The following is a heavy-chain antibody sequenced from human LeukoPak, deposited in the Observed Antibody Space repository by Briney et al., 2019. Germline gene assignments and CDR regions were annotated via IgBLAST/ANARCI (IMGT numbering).Heavy chain of an antibody. CDR3: ARGRSNYYGMDV. D-gene: IGHD1-26*01. V-gene: IGHV4-59*01. CDR1: DGSINSYY. CDR2: IYYNGNT. J-gene: IGHJ6*02. Sequence: VKPSETLSLTCSVSDGSINSYYWNWIQRPPGKGLEWIGYIYYNGNTNYSPSLKSRVTMSVDTSKNLFSLKVSSVTAADTAVYYCARGRSNYYGMDVWGQGTTVTVSS.